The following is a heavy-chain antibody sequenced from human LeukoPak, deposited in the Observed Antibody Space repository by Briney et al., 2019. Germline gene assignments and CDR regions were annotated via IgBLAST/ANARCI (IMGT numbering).Heavy chain of an antibody. CDR1: GFTFSSYE. J-gene: IGHJ5*02. V-gene: IGHV3-48*03. D-gene: IGHD2-21*02. CDR3: ARAVAYCGGDCYPNWFDP. CDR2: ISSSGSTI. Sequence: GGSLRLSCAASGFTFSSYEMNWVRQAPGKGLEWVSYISSSGSTIYYADPVKGRFTISRDNAKNSLYLQMNSLRAEDTAVYYCARAVAYCGGDCYPNWFDPWGQGTLVTVSS.